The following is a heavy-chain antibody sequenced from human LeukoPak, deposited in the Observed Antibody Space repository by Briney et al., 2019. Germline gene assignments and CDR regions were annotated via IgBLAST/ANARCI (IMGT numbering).Heavy chain of an antibody. CDR3: NINMVVVTAINAY. V-gene: IGHV3-73*01. J-gene: IGHJ1*01. D-gene: IGHD2-21*02. CDR2: IRSKANSYAT. Sequence: GGSLRLFCASSGFTLSVSAMHWVPQPSAKGLEWVGRIRSKANSYATAYAASVRGRFTISRDHSKNTAYLQMNSLETEDTAVYYCNINMVVVTAINAYWGQGTRVTVSS. CDR1: GFTLSVSA.